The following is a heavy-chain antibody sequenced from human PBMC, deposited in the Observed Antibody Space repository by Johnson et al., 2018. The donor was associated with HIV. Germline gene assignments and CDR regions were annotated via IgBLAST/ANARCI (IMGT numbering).Heavy chain of an antibody. J-gene: IGHJ3*02. CDR2: IVSDVSSA. CDR3: TTGVFHAFDM. Sequence: VQLVESGGSVVRRGGSLRLSCAASGFTFSSYAMHWVRQAPGPGLVWVSRIVSDVSSAIYTDSVTGRFTISRDNTKNTVYLQMNSLRAEDTAVYYCTTGVFHAFDMWGQGTMVTVSS. D-gene: IGHD3-10*01. CDR1: GFTFSSYA. V-gene: IGHV3-74*02.